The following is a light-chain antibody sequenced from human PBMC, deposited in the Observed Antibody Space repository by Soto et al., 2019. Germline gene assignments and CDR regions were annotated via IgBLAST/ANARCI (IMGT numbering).Light chain of an antibody. CDR1: SSDVGGYNY. J-gene: IGLJ1*01. V-gene: IGLV2-14*01. CDR2: DVS. Sequence: QSVLTQPASVSGSPGQSITISCTGTSSDVGGYNYVSWYQQHPGKAPKLMIYDVSNRPSGVSNRFSGSKSGNTASLTISGLQAEDEAAYYCSSDTSSSTLVVFGTGTKVTVL. CDR3: SSDTSSSTLVV.